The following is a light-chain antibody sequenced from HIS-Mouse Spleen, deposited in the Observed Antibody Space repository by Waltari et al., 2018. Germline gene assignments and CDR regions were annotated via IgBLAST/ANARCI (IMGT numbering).Light chain of an antibody. V-gene: IGLV3-1*01. CDR3: QQYYSTPLT. J-gene: IGLJ2*01. Sequence: SYELTQPPSVSVSPGQTASITCSGDKLGDKYACWYQQKPGQSPVLVIYWASTRESGVPDRFSGSGSGTDFTLTISSLQAEDVAVYYCQQYYSTPLTFGGGTK. CDR2: WAS. CDR1: KLGDKY.